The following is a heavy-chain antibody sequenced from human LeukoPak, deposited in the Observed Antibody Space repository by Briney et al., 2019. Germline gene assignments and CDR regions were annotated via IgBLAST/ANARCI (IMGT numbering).Heavy chain of an antibody. CDR3: ARVRYEGFDP. CDR2: IYTSGST. D-gene: IGHD3-3*01. CDR1: GGSMSRYY. Sequence: LSETLSLTCTVSGGSMSRYYWSWIRQPAGKGLEWIGRIYTSGSTNYNPSLKSRVTMSVDTFRNQFSLSLRSVTAADTAVYYCARVRYEGFDPWGQGTLVTVSS. V-gene: IGHV4-4*07. J-gene: IGHJ5*02.